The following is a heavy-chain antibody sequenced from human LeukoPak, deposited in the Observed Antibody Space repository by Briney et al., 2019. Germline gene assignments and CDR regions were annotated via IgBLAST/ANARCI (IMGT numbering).Heavy chain of an antibody. CDR3: ARSWAGNSY. CDR2: IRYDGSNK. V-gene: IGHV3-30*02. D-gene: IGHD1-7*01. Sequence: PGGSLRLSCAASRFTFSSYGMHWVRQAPGKGLEWAAFIRYDGSNKYYAESVKGRFTISRDNSKNTLYLQMNSLRAEDTAVYYCARSWAGNSYWGQGTLVTVSS. J-gene: IGHJ4*02. CDR1: RFTFSSYG.